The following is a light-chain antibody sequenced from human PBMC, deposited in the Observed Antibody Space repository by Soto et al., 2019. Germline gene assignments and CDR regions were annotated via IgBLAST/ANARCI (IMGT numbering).Light chain of an antibody. CDR1: QSVSRY. CDR3: EQRSDWPLT. V-gene: IGKV3-11*01. CDR2: DAS. J-gene: IGKJ4*01. Sequence: EIVLTQSPATLSLSPGERATLSCRASQSVSRYLAWYQQKPGQAPRLLIYDASNRATGIPARFSGSGSGTDFTLTISSLEPEDFAVYYCEQRSDWPLTFGGGTKVEL.